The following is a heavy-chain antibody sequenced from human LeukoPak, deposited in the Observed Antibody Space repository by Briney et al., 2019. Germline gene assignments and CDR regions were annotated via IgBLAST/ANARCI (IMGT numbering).Heavy chain of an antibody. CDR3: TRAVAGHPD. CDR1: GVPFSNYY. V-gene: IGHV4-34*01. D-gene: IGHD6-19*01. CDR2: INHSGYT. Sequence: SETLSLTCGVSGVPFSNYYWSWVRQSPTQGLEWIGEINHSGYTNYNPSLKSRVTMSIDTSKNQFSLKAAYVTAADAGVYYCTRAVAGHPDWGQGTLVTVSS. J-gene: IGHJ4*02.